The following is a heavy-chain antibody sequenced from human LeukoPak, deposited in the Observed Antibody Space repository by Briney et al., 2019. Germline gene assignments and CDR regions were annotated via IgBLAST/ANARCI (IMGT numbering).Heavy chain of an antibody. CDR2: ISADSAT. Sequence: GGTLRLSCAASGFNFGSYSMTWVREAPGQGLEWVSVISADSATNADSVKGRFTISRDNAKNTVLQMSSLRAEDTALYYCARKSASGNYPLDYWGQGTLVTVSS. CDR1: GFNFGSYS. J-gene: IGHJ4*02. CDR3: ARKSASGNYPLDY. D-gene: IGHD3-10*01. V-gene: IGHV3-23*01.